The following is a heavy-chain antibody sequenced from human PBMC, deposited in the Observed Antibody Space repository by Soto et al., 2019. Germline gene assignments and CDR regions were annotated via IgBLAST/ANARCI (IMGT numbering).Heavy chain of an antibody. CDR2: MNPNSGNT. Sequence: QVQLVQSGAEVKKPGASVKVSCKASGYTFTSYDINWVRQATGQGLEWMGWMNPNSGNTGYAQKXXGXXTMTRNTSISTAYMELSSLRSKDTAVYYCARERTGTTSMDVWGQGTTVTVSS. D-gene: IGHD1-1*01. V-gene: IGHV1-8*01. CDR3: ARERTGTTSMDV. CDR1: GYTFTSYD. J-gene: IGHJ6*02.